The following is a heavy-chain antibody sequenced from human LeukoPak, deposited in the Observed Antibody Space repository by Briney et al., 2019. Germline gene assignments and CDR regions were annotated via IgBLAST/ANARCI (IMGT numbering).Heavy chain of an antibody. Sequence: ASVKVSCKASGYSFTAYYMHWVRQAPGQGLEWMGWINPNSGGTNYAQKFQGRVTMTRDTSITTAYMELSRLRSDDTAVYYCARDSGIYRDGLDIWGQGTMVTVSS. CDR2: INPNSGGT. J-gene: IGHJ3*02. D-gene: IGHD1-26*01. CDR1: GYSFTAYY. V-gene: IGHV1-2*02. CDR3: ARDSGIYRDGLDI.